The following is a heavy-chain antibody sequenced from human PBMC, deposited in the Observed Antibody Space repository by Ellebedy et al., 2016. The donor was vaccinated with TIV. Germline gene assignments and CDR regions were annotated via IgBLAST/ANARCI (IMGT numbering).Heavy chain of an antibody. D-gene: IGHD6-13*01. J-gene: IGHJ6*02. CDR3: AREGGIAAAGMDV. CDR1: GGTFSSYA. V-gene: IGHV1-69*06. CDR2: IIPIFGTA. Sequence: ASVKVSCKASGGTFSSYAISWVRQAPGQGLEWMGGIIPIFGTANYAQKFQGRVTITADKSTSTAYMELRSLRSDDTAVYYCAREGGIAAAGMDVWGQGTTVTVSS.